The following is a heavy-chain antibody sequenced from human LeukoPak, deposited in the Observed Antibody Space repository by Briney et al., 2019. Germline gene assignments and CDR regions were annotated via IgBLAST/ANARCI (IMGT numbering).Heavy chain of an antibody. CDR2: ISAYNGNT. CDR3: ARDLKFTVTSQFDY. CDR1: GYTFTSYD. V-gene: IGHV1-18*01. D-gene: IGHD4-17*01. J-gene: IGHJ4*02. Sequence: ASVKVSCKASGYTFTSYDISWVRQAPGQGLEGMGWISAYNGNTNYAQKLQGRVTMTTDTSTSTAYMELRSLRSDDTAVYYCARDLKFTVTSQFDYWGQGTLVTVSS.